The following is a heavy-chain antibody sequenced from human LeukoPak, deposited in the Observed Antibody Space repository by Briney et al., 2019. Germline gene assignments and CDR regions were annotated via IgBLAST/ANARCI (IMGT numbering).Heavy chain of an antibody. CDR3: ARGWDDSSGYYYDY. D-gene: IGHD3-22*01. Sequence: GGSLRLSCAASGFTFSDYWMSWVRQAPGKGLEWVANIKQDGSEKYYVDSVKGRFTISRDNAKNSLYLQLNSLRAEDTAVYYCARGWDDSSGYYYDYWGQGTLVTVSS. CDR2: IKQDGSEK. CDR1: GFTFSDYW. V-gene: IGHV3-7*03. J-gene: IGHJ4*02.